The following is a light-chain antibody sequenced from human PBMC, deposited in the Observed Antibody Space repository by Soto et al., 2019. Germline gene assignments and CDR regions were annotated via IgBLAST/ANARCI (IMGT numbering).Light chain of an antibody. CDR1: SCDVGGSNY. Sequence: QSALTQPASVSGSPGQSITISCTGTSCDVGGSNYVSWYQQYPGQAPKLMVYDVSNRPSGVSNGFSGSKSGNTASLIIYGLQAEDEADYYCSSYTSSNSWVFGGGTKLTVL. CDR3: SSYTSSNSWV. V-gene: IGLV2-14*03. CDR2: DVS. J-gene: IGLJ3*02.